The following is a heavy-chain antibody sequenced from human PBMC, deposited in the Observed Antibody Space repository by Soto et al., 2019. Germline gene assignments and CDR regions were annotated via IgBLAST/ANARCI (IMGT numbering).Heavy chain of an antibody. J-gene: IGHJ4*02. Sequence: QVHLVQSGAEVKRPGDSVKVSCKASGYTFTDYHLHWVRQAPGQGLEWMGRITPQSGEIYYSPKFQGRVTLTRDTSISTGYMELTTLTFDDTAVYYCARAPPLGPTGDLDYWGQGTLATVSP. D-gene: IGHD1-26*01. CDR1: GYTFTDYH. CDR2: ITPQSGEI. CDR3: ARAPPLGPTGDLDY. V-gene: IGHV1-2*02.